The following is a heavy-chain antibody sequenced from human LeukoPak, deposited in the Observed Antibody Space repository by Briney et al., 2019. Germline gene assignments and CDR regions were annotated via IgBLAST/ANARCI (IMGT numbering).Heavy chain of an antibody. CDR1: GFTFSSYG. V-gene: IGHV3-30*03. J-gene: IGHJ4*02. D-gene: IGHD3-10*02. CDR2: ISYK. CDR3: AREGTGHMFDY. Sequence: GGSLRLSCAASGFTFSSYGMHWVRQAPGKGLEWVAVISYKYYADSVKGRFTISRENSKNSLYLQMNSLRAEDTAVYYCAREGTGHMFDYWGQGTLVTVSS.